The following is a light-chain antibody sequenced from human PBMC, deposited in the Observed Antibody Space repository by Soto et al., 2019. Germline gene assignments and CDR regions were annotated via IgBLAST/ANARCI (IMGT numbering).Light chain of an antibody. J-gene: IGLJ2*01. Sequence: QSALTQPASVSGYPGQSITISCTGTSSDVGGYNYVSWYQQHPGKAPKLMIYDVSNRPSGVSNSFSGSKSSNTASLPISGLPAEDEADYYCSSYTSSSTLVVFGGGTKLTVL. CDR1: SSDVGGYNY. CDR2: DVS. V-gene: IGLV2-14*01. CDR3: SSYTSSSTLVV.